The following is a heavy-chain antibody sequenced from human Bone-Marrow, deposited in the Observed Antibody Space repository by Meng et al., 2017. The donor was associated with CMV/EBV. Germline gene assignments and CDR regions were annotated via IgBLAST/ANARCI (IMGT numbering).Heavy chain of an antibody. CDR2: ISSSGSTI. CDR1: GFTFSDYY. V-gene: IGHV3-11*04. D-gene: IGHD3-3*01. J-gene: IGHJ4*02. Sequence: GESLKISCAASGFTFSDYYMSWIRQAPGKGLEWVSYISSSGSTIYYADSVKGRFTISRDNAKNTLYLQMNSLRAEDTAVYYCARGVRFHPHDYWGQGTLVTVYS. CDR3: ARGVRFHPHDY.